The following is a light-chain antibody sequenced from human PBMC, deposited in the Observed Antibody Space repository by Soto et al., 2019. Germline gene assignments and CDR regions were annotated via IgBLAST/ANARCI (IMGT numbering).Light chain of an antibody. V-gene: IGKV4-1*01. CDR2: RAS. CDR1: QSVLYSSNNKNY. Sequence: DIVMTQSPDSLAVSLGERATINCKSSQSVLYSSNNKNYLAWYQQKPGQPPKLLIYRASTRESGVPDRFSGSGSGTDFTLTISSLQAEDVAVYYCQQYYSTPPTFGQGTKLEIK. J-gene: IGKJ2*01. CDR3: QQYYSTPPT.